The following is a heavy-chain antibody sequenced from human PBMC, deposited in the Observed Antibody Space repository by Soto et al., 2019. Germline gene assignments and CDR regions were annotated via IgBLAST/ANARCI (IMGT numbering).Heavy chain of an antibody. J-gene: IGHJ4*02. CDR3: VREKVTMIVGFYYFDY. D-gene: IGHD3-22*01. CDR2: ISSSSSNV. Sequence: AGGSLRLSCAASGFTFSSHAMNWVRQAPGKGLEWVSYISSSSSNVYYADSVEGRFTISRDNSNNMLYLQMNSLRAEDTAVYYCVREKVTMIVGFYYFDYWGQGTRVTVSS. CDR1: GFTFSSHA. V-gene: IGHV3-48*01.